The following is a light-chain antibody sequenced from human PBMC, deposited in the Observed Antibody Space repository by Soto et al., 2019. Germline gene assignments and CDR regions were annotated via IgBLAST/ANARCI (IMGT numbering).Light chain of an antibody. V-gene: IGKV3-20*01. Sequence: EIVLTQSPGALVLSPGDRATLSCRASQSVSISFLAWYQHKAGLAPRLLIFGTSTRAPGTPDRFTGSGSGTDFTLTITRLEPEDFAVYYCHQYADSPQTFGQGTKIEL. CDR1: QSVSISF. CDR3: HQYADSPQT. CDR2: GTS. J-gene: IGKJ1*01.